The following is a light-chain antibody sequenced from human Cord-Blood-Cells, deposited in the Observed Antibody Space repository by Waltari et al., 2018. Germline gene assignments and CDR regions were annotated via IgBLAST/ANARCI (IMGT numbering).Light chain of an antibody. CDR2: EGS. J-gene: IGLJ2*01. CDR1: GSDVGSYNL. Sequence: QSALTQPAFVPGSPGQSITISCTGTGSDVGSYNLFSWYQQHPGKAPKLMINEGSKRPSGVSNRFSGSKSGNTASLTISGLQAEDEADYYCCSYAGSGVVFGGGTKLTVL. CDR3: CSYAGSGVV. V-gene: IGLV2-23*01.